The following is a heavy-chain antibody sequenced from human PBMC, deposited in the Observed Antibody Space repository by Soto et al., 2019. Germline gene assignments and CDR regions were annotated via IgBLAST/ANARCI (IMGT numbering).Heavy chain of an antibody. Sequence: PGGSLRLSCAASGFTFSSYAMSWVRQAPGKXLEWVSAISGSGGSTYYADSVKGRFTISRDNSKNTLYLQMNSLRAEDTAVYYCAKRYCSSTSCYPAPYYYGMDVWGQGTTVTVSS. CDR1: GFTFSSYA. CDR3: AKRYCSSTSCYPAPYYYGMDV. CDR2: ISGSGGST. D-gene: IGHD2-2*01. J-gene: IGHJ6*02. V-gene: IGHV3-23*01.